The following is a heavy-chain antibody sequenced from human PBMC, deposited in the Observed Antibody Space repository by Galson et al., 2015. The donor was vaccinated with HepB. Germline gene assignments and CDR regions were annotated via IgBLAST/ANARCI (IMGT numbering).Heavy chain of an antibody. V-gene: IGHV3-33*08. CDR3: AREDCSGGSCYPPGDNWFDP. J-gene: IGHJ5*02. D-gene: IGHD2-15*01. Sequence: SLRLSCAASGFTFSSYWMSWARQAPGKGLEWVAVIWYDGSNKYYADSVKGRFTISRDNSKNTLYLQMNSLRAEDTAVYYCAREDCSGGSCYPPGDNWFDPWGQGTLVTVSS. CDR2: IWYDGSNK. CDR1: GFTFSSYW.